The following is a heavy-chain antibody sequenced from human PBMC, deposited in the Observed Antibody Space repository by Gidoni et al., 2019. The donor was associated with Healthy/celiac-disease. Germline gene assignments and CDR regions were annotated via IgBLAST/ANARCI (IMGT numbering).Heavy chain of an antibody. CDR1: GCPVSSSG. CDR3: AKSPRIVGATSHFDY. D-gene: IGHD1-26*01. J-gene: IGHJ4*02. Sequence: QVQLLESGGGVVQPGLSLRLACAASGCPVSSSGMHWVRKAPGKGLEWVAVMSYAGSNKYYAESVKGRFTISRDNSKNTLYLQMNSLRAEDTAVYYCAKSPRIVGATSHFDYWGQGTLVTVSS. CDR2: MSYAGSNK. V-gene: IGHV3-30*18.